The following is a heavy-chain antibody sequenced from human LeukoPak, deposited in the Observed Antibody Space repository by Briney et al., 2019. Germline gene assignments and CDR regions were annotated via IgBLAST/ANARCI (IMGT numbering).Heavy chain of an antibody. CDR3: ARVTDSSRWIFDY. D-gene: IGHD6-13*01. CDR1: GFTVSSNC. V-gene: IGHV3-66*01. J-gene: IGHJ4*02. CDR2: IYSSGST. Sequence: GGSLRLSCAPSGFTVSSNCMSWVRQAPGKGLEWVSVIYSSGSTFYADSVKARFTTSRDNSKNTLYLQMNSLRAEDMAVYYCARVTDSSRWIFDYWGQGTLVTVSS.